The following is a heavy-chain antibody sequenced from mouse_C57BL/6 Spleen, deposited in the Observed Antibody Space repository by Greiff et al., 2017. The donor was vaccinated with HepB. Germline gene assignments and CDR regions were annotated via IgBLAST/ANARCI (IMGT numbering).Heavy chain of an antibody. D-gene: IGHD2-2*01. CDR1: GFTFSSYG. Sequence: EVKLVESGGDLVKPGGSLKLSCAASGFTFSSYGMSWVRQTPDKRLEWVATISSGGSYTYYPDSVKGRFTISRDNAKNTLYLQMSSLKSEDTAMYYCARHHLLWLRRGYFDVWGTGTTVTVSS. V-gene: IGHV5-6*01. J-gene: IGHJ1*03. CDR2: ISSGGSYT. CDR3: ARHHLLWLRRGYFDV.